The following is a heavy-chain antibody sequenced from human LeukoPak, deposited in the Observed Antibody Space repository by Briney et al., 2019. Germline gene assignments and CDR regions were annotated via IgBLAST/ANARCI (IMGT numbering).Heavy chain of an antibody. CDR3: ARMRCSSTSCYEDWFDP. CDR2: ISAYNGNT. CDR1: GYTFTSCA. D-gene: IGHD2-2*01. V-gene: IGHV1-18*01. Sequence: ASVKVSCKASGYTFTSCAISWVRQAPGQGLEWMGWISAYNGNTNYAQKLQGRVTMTTDTSTSTAYMELRSLRSDDTAVYYCARMRCSSTSCYEDWFDPWGQGTLVTVSS. J-gene: IGHJ5*02.